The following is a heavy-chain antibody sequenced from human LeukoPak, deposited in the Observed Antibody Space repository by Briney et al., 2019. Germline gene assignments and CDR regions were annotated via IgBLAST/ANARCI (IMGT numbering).Heavy chain of an antibody. CDR1: GGTFSGYY. V-gene: IGHV4-34*01. CDR2: SNDSGGT. Sequence: SETLSLTCAVYGGTFSGYYWSWIRQPPGKRPEWVGESNDSGGTNYNPSLKSRVTISADKSKNQVSLKLTSVTAADTAVYYCARLSVIVGAALEYYYYYMDVWGQGTTVTVSS. J-gene: IGHJ6*03. D-gene: IGHD1-26*01. CDR3: ARLSVIVGAALEYYYYYMDV.